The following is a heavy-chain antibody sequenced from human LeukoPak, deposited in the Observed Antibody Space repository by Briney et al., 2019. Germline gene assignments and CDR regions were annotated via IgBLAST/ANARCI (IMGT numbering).Heavy chain of an antibody. V-gene: IGHV4-59*08. CDR2: IYYSGST. CDR3: ARRLVGAIDAFDI. Sequence: SETLSLTCTVSGGSISSYYWSWIRQPPGKGLEWIGYIYYSGSTNYNPSLKSRVTISVDTSKNQFSLKLSSVTAADTAVYYCARRLVGAIDAFDIWGQGTMVTVPS. J-gene: IGHJ3*02. D-gene: IGHD1-26*01. CDR1: GGSISSYY.